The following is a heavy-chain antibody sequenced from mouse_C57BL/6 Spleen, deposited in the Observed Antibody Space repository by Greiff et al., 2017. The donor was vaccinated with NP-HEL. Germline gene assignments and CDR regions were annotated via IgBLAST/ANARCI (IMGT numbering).Heavy chain of an antibody. D-gene: IGHD2-2*01. J-gene: IGHJ4*01. CDR3: AIDGYDGYAMDY. V-gene: IGHV1-74*01. CDR2: IHPSDSDT. CDR1: GYTFTSYW. Sequence: QVQLQQPGAELVKPGASVKVSCKASGYTFTSYWMHWVKQRPGQGLEWIGRIHPSDSDTNYNQKFKGKATLTVDKSSSTAYMQLSILTSEDSAVYYCAIDGYDGYAMDYWGQGTSVTVSS.